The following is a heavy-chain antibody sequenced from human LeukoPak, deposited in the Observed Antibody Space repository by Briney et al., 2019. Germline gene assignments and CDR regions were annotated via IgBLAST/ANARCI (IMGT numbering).Heavy chain of an antibody. CDR3: ARFTVGPTGTDY. J-gene: IGHJ4*02. D-gene: IGHD1-26*01. CDR1: GYTFTGYY. V-gene: IGHV1-2*02. Sequence: ASVKVSCKASGYTFTGYYIHWVRQAPGQGLEWVGWINPNSGGTNYAQKFQARVTMTRDTSSSTAYMELSRLRSDDTAVYYCARFTVGPTGTDYWGQGTLVTVSS. CDR2: INPNSGGT.